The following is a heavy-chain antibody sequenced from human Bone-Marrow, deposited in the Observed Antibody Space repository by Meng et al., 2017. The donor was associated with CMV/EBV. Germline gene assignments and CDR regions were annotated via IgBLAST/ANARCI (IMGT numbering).Heavy chain of an antibody. CDR2: ISAYNGNT. Sequence: ASVKVSCKASGYTFTSYGISGVRQAPGQGLEWMGWISAYNGNTNYAQKLQGRVTMTTDTSTSTAYMELRSLRSEDTAVYYCARVSIGPNPRTTVTKYYYYYYGMDVWGQGTTVTVSS. CDR3: ARVSIGPNPRTTVTKYYYYYYGMDV. D-gene: IGHD4-11*01. V-gene: IGHV1-18*01. J-gene: IGHJ6*02. CDR1: GYTFTSYG.